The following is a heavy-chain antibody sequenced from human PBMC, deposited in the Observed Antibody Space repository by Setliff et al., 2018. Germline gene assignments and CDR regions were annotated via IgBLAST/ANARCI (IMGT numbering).Heavy chain of an antibody. J-gene: IGHJ5*02. CDR3: ARLQAIFGVFKDGDWFDP. CDR2: ISGGNGNT. D-gene: IGHD3-3*01. Sequence: ASVKVSCKASGYTFTNYAMHWVRQAPGQRLEWLGWISGGNGNTKYSQKFQGRVTITRDTSASTGYMELSSLRSEDTAVYYCARLQAIFGVFKDGDWFDPWGQGALVTVSS. V-gene: IGHV1-3*01. CDR1: GYTFTNYA.